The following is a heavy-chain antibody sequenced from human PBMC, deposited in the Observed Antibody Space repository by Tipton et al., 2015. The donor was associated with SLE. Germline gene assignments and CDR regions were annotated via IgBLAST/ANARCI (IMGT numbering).Heavy chain of an antibody. J-gene: IGHJ4*02. CDR3: ARKELATMRDY. CDR1: GAAISAYY. Sequence: TLSLTCTVSGAAISAYYWSWIRQPPGTGLEWIGYISYTGSTYYTPSLKSRVTISVDTSKNQLSLQLSSLTAADTAVYYCARKELATMRDYWGPGTLVTVSS. CDR2: ISYTGST. V-gene: IGHV4-59*12. D-gene: IGHD5-24*01.